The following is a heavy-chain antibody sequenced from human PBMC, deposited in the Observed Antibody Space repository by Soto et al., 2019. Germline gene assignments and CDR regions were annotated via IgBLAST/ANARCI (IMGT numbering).Heavy chain of an antibody. J-gene: IGHJ4*01. V-gene: IGHV3-7*01. CDR1: GFTFSSYW. D-gene: IGHD3-10*02. CDR2: IKQDGGEK. Sequence: EVQLVESGGGLVQPGGSLRLSCAASGFTFSSYWMSWVRQAPGKGLEWVANIKQDGGEKYYVDSVKGRFTISRDNAKNSLYLQMNSPSAEYTAVSYCASETVYYYVLYYFDYWGQGTMVAVSS. CDR3: ASETVYYYVLYYFDY.